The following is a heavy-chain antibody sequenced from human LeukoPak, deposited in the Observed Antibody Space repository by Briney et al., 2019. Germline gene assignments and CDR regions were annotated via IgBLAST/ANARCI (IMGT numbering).Heavy chain of an antibody. D-gene: IGHD4-17*01. CDR1: GFTFSNHW. CDR3: ARVDLHGDYSPNYYYYYYMDV. V-gene: IGHV3-74*01. Sequence: QAGGSLRLSCAASGFTFSNHWMNWVRQAPWKGLVWVSCINTDGSSTSYADSVKGRFTISRDNAKNTLYLQMNSLRAEDTAVYYCARVDLHGDYSPNYYYYYYMDVWGKGTTVTVSS. J-gene: IGHJ6*03. CDR2: INTDGSST.